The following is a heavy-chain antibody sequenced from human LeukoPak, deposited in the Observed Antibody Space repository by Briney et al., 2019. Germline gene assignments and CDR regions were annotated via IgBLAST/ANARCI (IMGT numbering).Heavy chain of an antibody. V-gene: IGHV4-59*08. CDR1: GGSISSYY. J-gene: IGHJ3*02. Sequence: SETLSLTCTVSGGSISSYYWSWIRQHPGKGLEWIGYIYYSGSTYYNPSLKSRVTISVDTSKNQFSLKLSSVTAADTAVYYCARHPPGPDAFDIWGQGTMVTVSS. CDR3: ARHPPGPDAFDI. CDR2: IYYSGST.